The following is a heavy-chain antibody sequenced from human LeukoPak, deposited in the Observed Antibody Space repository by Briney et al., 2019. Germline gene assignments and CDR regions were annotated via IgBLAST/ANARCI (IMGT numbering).Heavy chain of an antibody. CDR3: ARLLAVAAPTTLDP. V-gene: IGHV5-51*01. CDR1: GYSFTSYW. CDR2: IYPGDSDT. Sequence: GESLKISCKGSGYSFTSYWIGWVRQMPGKGLEWMGIIYPGDSDTRYSPSFQGQVTISADKPISTAYLQWSGLKASDTAMYYCARLLAVAAPTTLDPWGQGTLVTVSS. D-gene: IGHD6-19*01. J-gene: IGHJ5*02.